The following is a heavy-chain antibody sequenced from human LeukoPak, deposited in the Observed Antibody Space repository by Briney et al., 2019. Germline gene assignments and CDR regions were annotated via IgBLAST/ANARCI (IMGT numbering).Heavy chain of an antibody. CDR1: GFTVSSNY. CDR2: IYSGGST. Sequence: GGSLRLSCAASGFTVSSNYMSWVRQAPGKGLEWVSVIYSGGSTYYADSVKGRFTISRDNSKNTLYLQMNSLRAEDTAVYYCAREKIRYNSALDGMDVWGQGTTVTVSS. CDR3: AREKIRYNSALDGMDV. V-gene: IGHV3-66*01. D-gene: IGHD6-19*01. J-gene: IGHJ6*02.